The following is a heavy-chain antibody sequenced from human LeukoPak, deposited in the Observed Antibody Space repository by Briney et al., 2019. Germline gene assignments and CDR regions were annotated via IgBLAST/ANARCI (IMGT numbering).Heavy chain of an antibody. Sequence: SETLSLTCTVSGGSISSSSYYWGWIRQPPGKGLEWIGSIYYSGSTYYNPSLKSRVTISVDTSKNQFSLKLSSVTAADTAVYYCARDLPGIAVAGTRIDPWGQGTLVTVSS. CDR2: IYYSGST. V-gene: IGHV4-39*07. CDR1: GGSISSSSYY. CDR3: ARDLPGIAVAGTRIDP. D-gene: IGHD6-19*01. J-gene: IGHJ5*02.